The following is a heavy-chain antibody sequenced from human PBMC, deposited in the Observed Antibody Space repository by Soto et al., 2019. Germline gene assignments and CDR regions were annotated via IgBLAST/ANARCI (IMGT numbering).Heavy chain of an antibody. V-gene: IGHV3-74*01. J-gene: IGHJ4*02. CDR2: INSDARTT. D-gene: IGHD3-10*01. Sequence: RGSLRLSCAASGFTFSTSWMHWVRQAAGKGLVWVSRINSDARTTNYADTVKGRFTISGENAKNTLYLQMDSLTAEDTAVYYWVRGANGWFGYDYWCQGILVSVS. CDR1: GFTFSTSW. CDR3: VRGANGWFGYDY.